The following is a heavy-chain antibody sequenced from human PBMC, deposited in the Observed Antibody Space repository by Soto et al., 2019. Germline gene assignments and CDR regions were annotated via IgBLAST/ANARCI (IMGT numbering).Heavy chain of an antibody. Sequence: EVQLVESGGGLIQPGGSLKLSCAASGFSVSAYYMSWVRQAPGKGLEWVSLIYSDGATYHADSVKGRFTISRDNSKNTLYLQMNSLRAEDTAVYYCARDRDNSDYYYSYFDYWGQGTQVTVSS. V-gene: IGHV3-53*01. CDR1: GFSVSAYY. J-gene: IGHJ4*02. CDR2: IYSDGAT. D-gene: IGHD3-22*01. CDR3: ARDRDNSDYYYSYFDY.